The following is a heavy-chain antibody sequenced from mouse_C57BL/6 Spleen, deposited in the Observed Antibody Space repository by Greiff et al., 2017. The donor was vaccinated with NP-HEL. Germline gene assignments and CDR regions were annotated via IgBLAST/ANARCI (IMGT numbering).Heavy chain of an antibody. J-gene: IGHJ3*01. D-gene: IGHD2-4*01. CDR3: ARQIYYDYDAWFAY. V-gene: IGHV1-82*01. CDR2: IYPGDGDT. CDR1: GYAFSSSW. Sequence: VKLMESGPELVKPGASVKISCKASGYAFSSSWMNWVKQRPGKGLEWIGRIYPGDGDTNYNGKFKGKATLTADKSSSTAYMQLSSLTSEDSAVYFCARQIYYDYDAWFAYWGQGTLVTVSA.